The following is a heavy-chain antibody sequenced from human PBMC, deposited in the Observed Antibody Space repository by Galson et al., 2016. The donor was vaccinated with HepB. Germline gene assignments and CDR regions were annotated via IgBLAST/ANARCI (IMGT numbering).Heavy chain of an antibody. CDR1: GGSISSGGYY. D-gene: IGHD2-21*02. CDR2: IYYSGST. V-gene: IGHV4-31*03. CDR3: ANSGHCGGDCYYLFDY. Sequence: TLSLTCTVSGGSISSGGYYWNWIRQHPGKGLEWIGYIYYSGSTYYNPSLKSRVTISVATSKNQFSLTLSSVTAADTAVYYCANSGHCGGDCYYLFDYWGQGTLVTVSS. J-gene: IGHJ4*02.